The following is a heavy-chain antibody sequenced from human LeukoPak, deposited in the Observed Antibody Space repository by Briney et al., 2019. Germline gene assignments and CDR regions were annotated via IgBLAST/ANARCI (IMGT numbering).Heavy chain of an antibody. V-gene: IGHV1-24*01. CDR3: ARDIVAAVSSEIYYYSYAMDV. Sequence: ASVKLSCKVSGYTLTELSMHWVRQAPGKGLEWMGGFDPEYGETIYAQKFQGRVTMTEDTSTDTAYMELSSLRSEDTAVYYCARDIVAAVSSEIYYYSYAMDVWGQGTTVTVSS. CDR1: GYTLTELS. CDR2: FDPEYGET. J-gene: IGHJ6*02. D-gene: IGHD5-12*01.